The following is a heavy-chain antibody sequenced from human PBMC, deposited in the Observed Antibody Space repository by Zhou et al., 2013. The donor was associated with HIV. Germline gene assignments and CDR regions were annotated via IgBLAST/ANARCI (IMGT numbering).Heavy chain of an antibody. CDR3: AKGVTGAGNWFDP. D-gene: IGHD1-1*01. V-gene: IGHV1-69*05. CDR1: GGSVTGFP. J-gene: IGHJ5*02. CDR2: IIPMLGTT. Sequence: QVQLVQSGAEVKKPGSSVKISCMASGGSVTGFPISWVRLAPGQGLEWMGGIIPMLGTTKYGQKFQGRLTFDTDELTNTAYMELSGLKSEDTAVYFCAKGVTGAGNWFDPWGRGSHVTVSS.